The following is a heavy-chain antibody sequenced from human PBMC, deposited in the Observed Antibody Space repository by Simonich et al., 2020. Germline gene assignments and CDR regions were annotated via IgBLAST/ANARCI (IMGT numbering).Heavy chain of an antibody. J-gene: IGHJ3*02. D-gene: IGHD6-13*01. Sequence: QLQLQESGPGLVKPSETLSLTCTVSGGSISSSSYYWGWIPQPPGKGLEWFGSIYSSGGTYYNPSRKSRVTIAVDTSKNQFSLKLSSVTAADTAVYYCARHAGFAFDIWGQGTMVTVSS. CDR1: GGSISSSSYY. CDR3: ARHAGFAFDI. CDR2: IYSSGGT. V-gene: IGHV4-39*01.